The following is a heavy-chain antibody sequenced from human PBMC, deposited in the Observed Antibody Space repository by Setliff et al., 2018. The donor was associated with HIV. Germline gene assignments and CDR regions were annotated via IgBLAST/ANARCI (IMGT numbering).Heavy chain of an antibody. J-gene: IGHJ4*02. CDR2: IYTSGST. Sequence: PSETLSLACTVSGGSISSGSYYWSWIRQPAGKGLEWIGRIYTSGSTNYNPSLKSRVTISVDTSKNQFSLKLSSVTAADTAVYYCAREGTTVTLDYWGQGTLVTVSS. D-gene: IGHD4-4*01. V-gene: IGHV4-61*02. CDR3: AREGTTVTLDY. CDR1: GGSISSGSYY.